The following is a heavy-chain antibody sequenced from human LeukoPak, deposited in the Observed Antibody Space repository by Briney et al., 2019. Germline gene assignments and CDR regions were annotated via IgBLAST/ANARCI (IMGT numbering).Heavy chain of an antibody. Sequence: GASVKVSCKASGYSFTDYYIHWVRQAPGQGLEWMGWINPNSGGTNYAQKFQGRVTMTRDTSISTAYMELSRLRSDDTAMYYCARDCSSSRCYSWGKGTTVTVSS. CDR3: ARDCSSSRCYS. D-gene: IGHD2-2*01. J-gene: IGHJ6*04. CDR1: GYSFTDYY. V-gene: IGHV1-2*02. CDR2: INPNSGGT.